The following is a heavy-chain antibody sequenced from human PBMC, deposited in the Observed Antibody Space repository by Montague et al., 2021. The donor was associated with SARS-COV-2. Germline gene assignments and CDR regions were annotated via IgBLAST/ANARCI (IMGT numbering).Heavy chain of an antibody. J-gene: IGHJ6*02. D-gene: IGHD3-9*01. V-gene: IGHV3-23*03. CDR2: IYSDESHT. CDR3: ASQDYDTLTGFRYHYYGMDV. CDR1: GVHFRSYV. Sequence: SLSLSCAASGVHFRSYVMSWVRQVPGKGLEWVSGIYSDESHTNYADSVKGRFTISRDNSKNMVYLEMSHLRAEDTAVYYCASQDYDTLTGFRYHYYGMDVWGQGTTVAVSS.